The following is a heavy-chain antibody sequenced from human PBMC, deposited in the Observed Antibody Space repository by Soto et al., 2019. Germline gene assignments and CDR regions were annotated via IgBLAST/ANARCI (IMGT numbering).Heavy chain of an antibody. CDR1: GFTVSSTY. J-gene: IGHJ4*02. D-gene: IGHD3-16*01. Sequence: GVLRLSCAASGFTVSSTYMHWVRQAPGRGLEWVSLIYSGGSTYYADSVKGRFTISRDNSKNTLHLQMNSLRAEDTAVYYCARDIGLLGTFDYWGQGTLVTVSS. V-gene: IGHV3-66*01. CDR3: ARDIGLLGTFDY. CDR2: IYSGGST.